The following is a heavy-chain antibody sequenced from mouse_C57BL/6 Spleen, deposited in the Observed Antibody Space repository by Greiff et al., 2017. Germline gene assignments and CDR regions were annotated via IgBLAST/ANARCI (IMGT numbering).Heavy chain of an antibody. CDR1: GYSFTGYF. Sequence: EVQLVESGPELVKPGDSVKISCKASGYSFTGYFMNWVMQSHGKSLEWIGRINPYNGDTFYNQKFKGKATLTVDKSSSTAHMELRSLTSEDSAVYYCARGVTTNFDVWGTGTTVTVSS. J-gene: IGHJ1*03. CDR3: ARGVTTNFDV. V-gene: IGHV1-20*01. CDR2: INPYNGDT. D-gene: IGHD2-2*01.